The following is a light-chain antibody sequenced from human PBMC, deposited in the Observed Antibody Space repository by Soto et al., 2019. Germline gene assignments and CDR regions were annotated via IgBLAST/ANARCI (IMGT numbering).Light chain of an antibody. CDR2: GVS. V-gene: IGKV3-20*01. J-gene: IGKJ2*03. Sequence: EIVLTQSPGTLSLSPGERATLSCRASQSITTTYLAWYQQKPGQAPRVLIYGVSSRATGIPDRFSGSGSATDFSLTISRLEPEDFAVYYCLQYGNLPYSFGQGTKLEIK. CDR3: LQYGNLPYS. CDR1: QSITTTY.